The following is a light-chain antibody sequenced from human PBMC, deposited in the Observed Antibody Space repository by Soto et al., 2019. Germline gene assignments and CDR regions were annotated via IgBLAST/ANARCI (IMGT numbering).Light chain of an antibody. CDR2: GAS. Sequence: ELVLTQSPGTLSLSPGERATLSCRASQSVRNNYLAWYQQRPGQAPRLLIYGASQRATGIPDRFSGSGSGTDFTLTSSRLEPEDFAVYYCQHYSYSPQFTSGHGTKVDIK. CDR1: QSVRNNY. CDR3: QHYSYSPQFT. V-gene: IGKV3-20*01. J-gene: IGKJ3*01.